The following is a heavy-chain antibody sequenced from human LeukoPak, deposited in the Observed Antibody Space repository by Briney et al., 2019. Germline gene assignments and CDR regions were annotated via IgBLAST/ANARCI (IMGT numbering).Heavy chain of an antibody. V-gene: IGHV3-30*04. D-gene: IGHD3-10*01. CDR1: GFTFSSYA. Sequence: GGSLRLSCAASGFTFSSYAMHWVRLAPGKGLEWVAVISYDGSNKYYADSVKGRFTISRDNSKNTLYLQMNSLRAEDTAVYYCARVRLHYGWFDPWGQGTLATVSS. J-gene: IGHJ5*02. CDR2: ISYDGSNK. CDR3: ARVRLHYGWFDP.